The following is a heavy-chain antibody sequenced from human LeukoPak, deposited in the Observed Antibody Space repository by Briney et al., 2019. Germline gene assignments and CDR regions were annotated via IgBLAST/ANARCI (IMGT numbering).Heavy chain of an antibody. V-gene: IGHV4-34*01. J-gene: IGHJ4*02. D-gene: IGHD3-3*01. CDR2: INRHGNT. CDR1: GEPFSGYY. Sequence: PSETLSLTCAVSGEPFSGYYWGWIRQPPGKGLELIGEINRHGNTDYNPSLKSRVSMSIDTSKNQFSLKLISVTAADTAVYYCARLVPERFFQLNPEGYYDYWGQGTLVTVSS. CDR3: ARLVPERFFQLNPEGYYDY.